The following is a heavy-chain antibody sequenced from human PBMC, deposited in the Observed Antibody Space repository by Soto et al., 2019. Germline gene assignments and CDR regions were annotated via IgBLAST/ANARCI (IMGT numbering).Heavy chain of an antibody. J-gene: IGHJ4*02. CDR2: ISGSGGST. V-gene: IGHV3-23*01. CDR1: GYTFRSDA. CDR3: AKASAATGRGGFDY. D-gene: IGHD3-10*01. Sequence: EVQLLESGGGLVQPGGSLRLSCAACGYTFRSDAMSWVRQAPGKGLEWVSAISGSGGSTYYADSVKGRFTISRDNSKNTLYLQMNSLRAEDTAVYYCAKASAATGRGGFDYWGQGTLVTVSS.